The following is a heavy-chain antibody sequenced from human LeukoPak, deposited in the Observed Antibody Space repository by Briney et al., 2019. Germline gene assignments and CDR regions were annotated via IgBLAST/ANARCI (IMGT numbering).Heavy chain of an antibody. J-gene: IGHJ3*02. CDR2: GYPGDSDT. V-gene: IGHV5-51*01. CDR1: GCSFTSYW. D-gene: IGHD3-10*01. Sequence: GESLKISCKGSGCSFTSYWIGWVRQMAGEGLEWLGIGYPGDSDTRYSPSFQGEVTISADKSVRTAYLQWSSLKASETAMYYCARHYYGSGSYAFDIWGQGTMVTVSS. CDR3: ARHYYGSGSYAFDI.